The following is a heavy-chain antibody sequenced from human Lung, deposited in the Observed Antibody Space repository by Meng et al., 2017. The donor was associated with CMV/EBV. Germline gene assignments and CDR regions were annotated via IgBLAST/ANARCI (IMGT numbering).Heavy chain of an antibody. J-gene: IGHJ6*02. CDR2: ISSTGSSI. CDR1: GFSFSDYY. CDR3: ARDPRPGAYYFGMDV. V-gene: IGHV3-11*04. Sequence: SCAASGFSFSDYYMSWIRQAPGKGLEWVSYISSTGSSIYYADSVKGRFTISRDNAKNSLYLQMNSLRAEDTAMYYCARDPRPGAYYFGMDVWGQGTXVTVSS. D-gene: IGHD6-6*01.